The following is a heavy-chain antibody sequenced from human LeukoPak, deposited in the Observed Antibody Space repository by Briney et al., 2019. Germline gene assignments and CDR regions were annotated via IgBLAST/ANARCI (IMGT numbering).Heavy chain of an antibody. J-gene: IGHJ4*02. CDR1: GYSFTTYW. D-gene: IGHD3-22*01. Sequence: GESLNISCKGSGYSFTTYWIGWVRQMPGKGLEWVGIIYPGDSDTRYSPSFQGQVTISADKSISTAYLQWSSLKASDTAMYYCARQIYDSSAYYLYFDYWGQGTLVTVSS. CDR2: IYPGDSDT. V-gene: IGHV5-51*01. CDR3: ARQIYDSSAYYLYFDY.